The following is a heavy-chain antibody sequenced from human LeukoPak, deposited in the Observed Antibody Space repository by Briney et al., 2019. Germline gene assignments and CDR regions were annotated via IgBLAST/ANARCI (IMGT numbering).Heavy chain of an antibody. D-gene: IGHD5-18*01. CDR2: IYYSGST. CDR1: GGSISSYY. Sequence: SETLSLTCTVSGGSISSYYWSWIRQPPGKGLEWIGYIYYSGSTNYNPSLKSRVTISVDTSKNQFSLKLSSVTAADTAVYYCARDRHVDTAMVEAFDIWGQGTMVTVSS. J-gene: IGHJ3*02. V-gene: IGHV4-59*01. CDR3: ARDRHVDTAMVEAFDI.